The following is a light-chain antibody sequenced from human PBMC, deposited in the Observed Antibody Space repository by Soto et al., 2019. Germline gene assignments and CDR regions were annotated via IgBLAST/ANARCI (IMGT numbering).Light chain of an antibody. J-gene: IGKJ1*01. CDR2: DAS. CDR1: QSVSNR. Sequence: ERVMTQSPATLSVSPGERATLSCRASQSVSNRLAWYQHKPGQAPRLLIYDASTRATGIPASFSGSGSGTEFTLTINSLQSEDFAVYYCQQYNNWPPEGTFGQGTKVDIK. V-gene: IGKV3-15*01. CDR3: QQYNNWPPEGT.